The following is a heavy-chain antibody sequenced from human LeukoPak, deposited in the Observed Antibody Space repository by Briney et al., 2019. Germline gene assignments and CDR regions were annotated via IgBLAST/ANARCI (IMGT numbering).Heavy chain of an antibody. J-gene: IGHJ3*02. Sequence: PGGSLRLSCAASGFTFSSYWMSWVRQAPGKGLEWVANIKKDGSDKYYVDSVKGRFTISRDNAKTSLYLQMNSLRAEDTAVYYCARTRLIAAAATGAFDIWGQGTMVTVSS. D-gene: IGHD6-13*01. V-gene: IGHV3-7*01. CDR1: GFTFSSYW. CDR3: ARTRLIAAAATGAFDI. CDR2: IKKDGSDK.